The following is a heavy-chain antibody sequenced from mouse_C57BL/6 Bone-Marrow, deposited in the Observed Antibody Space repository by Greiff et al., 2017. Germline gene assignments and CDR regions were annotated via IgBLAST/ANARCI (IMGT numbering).Heavy chain of an antibody. CDR2: INYDGSST. CDR1: GFTFSDYY. V-gene: IGHV5-16*01. D-gene: IGHD2-4*01. Sequence: EVQRVESEGGLVQPGSSMKLSCTASGFTFSDYYMAWVRQVPEKGLEWVANINYDGSSTYYLDSLKSRFIISRDNAKNILYLQMSSLKSEDTATYYCAREELYDYDGVWFAYWGQGTLVTVSA. J-gene: IGHJ3*01. CDR3: AREELYDYDGVWFAY.